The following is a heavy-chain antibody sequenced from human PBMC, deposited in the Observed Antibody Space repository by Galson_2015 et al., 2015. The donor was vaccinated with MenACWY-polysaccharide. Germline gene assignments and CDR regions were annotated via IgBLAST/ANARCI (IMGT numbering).Heavy chain of an antibody. D-gene: IGHD1-26*01. CDR2: IFHSGST. CDR3: ARVFLSQSYPFDY. V-gene: IGHV4-59*12. J-gene: IGHJ4*02. CDR1: GGSISNYY. Sequence: ETLSLTCTVSGGSISNYYWSWIRQPPGKGLEWIGEIFHSGSTNYNPSLKSRVTISVDKSKNQFSLKLSSVTAADAAVYYCARVFLSQSYPFDYWGQGTLVTVSS.